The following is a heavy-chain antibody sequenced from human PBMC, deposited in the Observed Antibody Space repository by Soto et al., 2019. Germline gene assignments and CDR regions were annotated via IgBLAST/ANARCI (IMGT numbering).Heavy chain of an antibody. CDR1: GGSVHSGVYS. J-gene: IGHJ4*02. D-gene: IGHD3-22*01. CDR3: ARGSDSTGYYSWDFFDY. V-gene: IGHV4-30-2*01. Sequence: QLQLQESGSGLVRPSQTLSLTCAVSGGSVHSGVYSWNWIRQPPGQGLEWIGHIYSSGNTNYNPSLKSPVTISLDRSKNSFSLKLTSVTAADTAIYYCARGSDSTGYYSWDFFDYWGLGTLDTVSS. CDR2: IYSSGNT.